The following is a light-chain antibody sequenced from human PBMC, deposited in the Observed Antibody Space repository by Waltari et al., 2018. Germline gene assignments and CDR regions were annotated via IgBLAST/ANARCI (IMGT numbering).Light chain of an antibody. V-gene: IGLV2-14*03. CDR2: GVS. CDR1: ASDTVPHNY. CDR3: SSFTRSRTWL. Sequence: QSALTPPASVSGAAGHSLTLSSTRTASDTVPHNYLSGYQQHPGRAPQLSVYGVSDRPSGVSNRFSGSKSGHTASLTISGLQAEDEADYYCSSFTRSRTWLFGGGTKVTVL. J-gene: IGLJ3*02.